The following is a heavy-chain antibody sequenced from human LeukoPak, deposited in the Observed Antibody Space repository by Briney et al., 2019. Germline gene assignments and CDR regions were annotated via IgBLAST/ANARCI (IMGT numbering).Heavy chain of an antibody. V-gene: IGHV3-30*18. CDR2: ISYDGSNK. CDR1: GFTFSSYG. J-gene: IGHJ4*02. CDR3: AKSVVPETPIYYFDY. D-gene: IGHD2-2*01. Sequence: PGGSLRLSCAASGFTFSSYGMHWVRQAPGKGLEWVAVISYDGSNKYYADSVKGRFTISRDNSKNTLYLQMNSLRAEDTAVYYCAKSVVPETPIYYFDYWGQGTLVTVSS.